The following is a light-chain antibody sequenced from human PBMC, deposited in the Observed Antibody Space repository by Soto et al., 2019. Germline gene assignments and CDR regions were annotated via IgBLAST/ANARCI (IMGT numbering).Light chain of an antibody. CDR2: DAS. Sequence: DIQMTQSHSTMSASVGARVTITCRASQSISSWLAWYQQKPGKAPKLLIYDASSLESGVPSRFSGSGSGTEFTLTITSLQPDDFATYYCQHYNSYPWTFGQGTKVDIK. J-gene: IGKJ1*01. V-gene: IGKV1-5*01. CDR3: QHYNSYPWT. CDR1: QSISSW.